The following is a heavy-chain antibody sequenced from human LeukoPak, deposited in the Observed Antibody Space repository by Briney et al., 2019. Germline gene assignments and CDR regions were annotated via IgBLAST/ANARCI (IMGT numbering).Heavy chain of an antibody. D-gene: IGHD2-15*01. CDR2: ISDRGDLT. CDR3: AKDARRGDGWYFFDH. Sequence: GGPLRLSCAASGFAFTSLAMGWVRQAPGRGLEWVSVISDRGDLTYYADSVKGRFTISRDNSKNTLYLQMNSLRAEDTAVYYCAKDARRGDGWYFFDHWGQGALVTVSS. CDR1: GFAFTSLA. V-gene: IGHV3-23*01. J-gene: IGHJ4*02.